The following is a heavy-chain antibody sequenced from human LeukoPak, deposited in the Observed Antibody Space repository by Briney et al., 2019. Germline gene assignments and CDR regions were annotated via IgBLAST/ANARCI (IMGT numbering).Heavy chain of an antibody. V-gene: IGHV1-18*01. J-gene: IGHJ3*02. D-gene: IGHD2-21*01. Sequence: ASVKVSCKASGYTFTSYGISWVRQAPGQGLEWMGWISGYNGNTNYAQKLQGRVTMTTDTSTNTAYMELRSLRSDDTAVYYCAREPHRDSDAFDIWGQGTMVSVSS. CDR3: AREPHRDSDAFDI. CDR1: GYTFTSYG. CDR2: ISGYNGNT.